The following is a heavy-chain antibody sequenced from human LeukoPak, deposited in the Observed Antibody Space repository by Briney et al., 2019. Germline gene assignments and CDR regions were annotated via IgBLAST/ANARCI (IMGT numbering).Heavy chain of an antibody. CDR3: ARDPGVVAFHYFDF. Sequence: PGGSLRLSCAASGFTFSSYAMSWVRQAPGKGLEWVSAISGSGGSTYYADSMKGRFTISRDNSKNTVYLQMDSLRVEDTAVYYCARDPGVVAFHYFDFWGQGTLITVSS. V-gene: IGHV3-23*01. CDR1: GFTFSSYA. J-gene: IGHJ4*02. CDR2: ISGSGGST. D-gene: IGHD3-3*01.